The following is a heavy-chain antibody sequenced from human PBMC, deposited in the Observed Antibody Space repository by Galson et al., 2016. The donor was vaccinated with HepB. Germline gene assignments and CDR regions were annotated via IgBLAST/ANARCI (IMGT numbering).Heavy chain of an antibody. CDR2: IASTDGTT. J-gene: IGHJ4*02. CDR3: ARGEGSGSWLVGH. D-gene: IGHD1-26*01. V-gene: IGHV3-48*01. CDR1: GFIFSSHT. Sequence: SLRLSCAASGFIFSSHTMNWVRQAPGKGLEWIAHIASTDGTTDYADSVKGRFTLSRDNAKNSLFLQMNSLRADDTALYYCARGEGSGSWLVGHWSQGTLVTVSS.